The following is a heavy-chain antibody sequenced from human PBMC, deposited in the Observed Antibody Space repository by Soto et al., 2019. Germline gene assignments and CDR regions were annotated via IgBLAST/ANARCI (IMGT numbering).Heavy chain of an antibody. V-gene: IGHV1-69*13. Sequence: SVKGSCKASGATFSSYAISWVRQAPGQGLEWMGGIIPIFGTANYAQKFQGRVTITADESTSTAYMELSSLRSEDTAVYYCARVLCVGDCYSSWFDPWGQGTMVTVSS. CDR3: ARVLCVGDCYSSWFDP. CDR2: IIPIFGTA. CDR1: GATFSSYA. D-gene: IGHD2-21*02. J-gene: IGHJ5*02.